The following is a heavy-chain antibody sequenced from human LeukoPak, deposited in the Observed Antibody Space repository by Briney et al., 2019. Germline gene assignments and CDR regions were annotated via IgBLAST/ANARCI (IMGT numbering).Heavy chain of an antibody. CDR1: GFTVSSNY. J-gene: IGHJ4*02. Sequence: GGSLRLSCAASGFTVSSNYMSWVRQAPGKGLEWVSSISSSSSYIYYADSVKGRFTISRDNAKNSLYLQMNSLRAEDTAVYYCARDRRSGGMWDYWGQGTLVTVSS. CDR2: ISSSSSYI. CDR3: ARDRRSGGMWDY. V-gene: IGHV3-21*01. D-gene: IGHD3-22*01.